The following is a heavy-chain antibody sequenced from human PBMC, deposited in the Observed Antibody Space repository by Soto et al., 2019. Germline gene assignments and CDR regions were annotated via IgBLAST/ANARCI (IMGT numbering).Heavy chain of an antibody. CDR2: IYYSGST. D-gene: IGHD4-17*01. CDR3: ARHDYGDFDY. V-gene: IGHV4-39*01. Sequence: SETLSLTCTVSGGSISSSSYYWGWIRQPPGKGLEWIGSIYYSGSTYYNPSLKSRVTISVDTSKNQFSLKLNSVTAADTAVYYCARHDYGDFDYWGQGTLVTVSS. J-gene: IGHJ4*02. CDR1: GGSISSSSYY.